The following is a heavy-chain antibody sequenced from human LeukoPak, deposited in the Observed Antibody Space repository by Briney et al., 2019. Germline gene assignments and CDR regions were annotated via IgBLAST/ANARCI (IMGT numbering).Heavy chain of an antibody. CDR1: LFSFSNYA. V-gene: IGHV3-23*01. CDR2: LSGSDGSTDGST. J-gene: IGHJ4*02. Sequence: PGGSLRLSCAASLFSFSNYAMSWVRQAPGKGLEWVSGLSGSDGSTDGSTYYADCVMGRFTISRDNSKNTLYLQMNSLRAEDTAIYYCAKGLRGERLADFDYWGQGTLVTVSS. CDR3: AKGLRGERLADFDY. D-gene: IGHD3-10*01.